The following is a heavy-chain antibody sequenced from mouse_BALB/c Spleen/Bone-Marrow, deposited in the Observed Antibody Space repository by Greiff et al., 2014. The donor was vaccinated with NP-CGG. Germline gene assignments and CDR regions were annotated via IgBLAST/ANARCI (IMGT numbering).Heavy chain of an antibody. Sequence: EVMLVESXGGFVKPGGSLKLSCAASGFTFSDFYMFWFRQTPEKRLEWVATISNGGTYTYYPDSVKGRFTISRDNAKNNLHLQMSSLKSEDTAMYYCARSGERYGAMDYWGQGTSVTVTS. CDR3: ARSGERYGAMDY. CDR2: ISNGGTYT. V-gene: IGHV5-4*02. J-gene: IGHJ4*01. D-gene: IGHD1-1*02. CDR1: GFTFSDFY.